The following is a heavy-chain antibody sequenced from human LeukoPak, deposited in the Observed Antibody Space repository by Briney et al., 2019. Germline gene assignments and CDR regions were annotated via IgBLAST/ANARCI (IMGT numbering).Heavy chain of an antibody. CDR1: GFTFGSYA. D-gene: IGHD1-26*01. J-gene: IGHJ4*02. CDR2: ISGNGGNT. V-gene: IGHV3-23*01. CDR3: AKGFSGNYLSLDY. Sequence: GGSLRLSCAASGFTFGSYAMSWVRQAPGEGLEWVSAISGNGGNTYYAGSVKGRFTISGDNSKNTLYLQVNSLRAEDTAVYYCAKGFSGNYLSLDYWGQGTLVSVSS.